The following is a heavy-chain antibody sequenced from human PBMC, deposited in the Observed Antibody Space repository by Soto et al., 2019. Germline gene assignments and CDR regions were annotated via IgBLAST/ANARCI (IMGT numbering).Heavy chain of an antibody. CDR1: GFTFSTYS. Sequence: GGSLRLSCAASGFTFSTYSINWVRQAPGKGLEWVSSISSSSSYIYYADSVEGRFTISRDNARNSLYLQMNSLRAEDTAVYYCARGPPNYDFWSGYPPSYGMDVWGQGTTVTVSS. J-gene: IGHJ6*02. V-gene: IGHV3-21*01. CDR3: ARGPPNYDFWSGYPPSYGMDV. D-gene: IGHD3-3*01. CDR2: ISSSSSYI.